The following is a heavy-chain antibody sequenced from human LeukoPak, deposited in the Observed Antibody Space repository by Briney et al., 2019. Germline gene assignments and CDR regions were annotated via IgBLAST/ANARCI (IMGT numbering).Heavy chain of an antibody. CDR2: ISSSGSTI. D-gene: IGHD6-19*01. V-gene: IGHV3-48*03. J-gene: IGHJ4*02. CDR1: GFTFSSYE. CDR3: ARDLSYSSGWYHY. Sequence: GGSLRLSCAASGFTFSSYEMNWVRQAPGKGLEWVSYISSSGSTIYYADSLKGRFTISRDNAKNSLYLQMNSLRAEDTAVYYCARDLSYSSGWYHYWGQGTLVTVSS.